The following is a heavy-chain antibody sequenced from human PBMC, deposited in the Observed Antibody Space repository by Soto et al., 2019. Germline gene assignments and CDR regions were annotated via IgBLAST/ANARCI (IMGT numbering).Heavy chain of an antibody. CDR3: AKDRKSGSGWYWDY. Sequence: EVQLLESGGGLVQPGGYLRLSCAASGFTFSTYAMSWVRQAPGKGLEWVSAISGSGGSTYYADSVKGRFTISRDNSKNTLYLQMNSLRAEDTAVYYCAKDRKSGSGWYWDYWGQGTLVTVSS. D-gene: IGHD6-19*01. J-gene: IGHJ4*02. CDR1: GFTFSTYA. CDR2: ISGSGGST. V-gene: IGHV3-23*01.